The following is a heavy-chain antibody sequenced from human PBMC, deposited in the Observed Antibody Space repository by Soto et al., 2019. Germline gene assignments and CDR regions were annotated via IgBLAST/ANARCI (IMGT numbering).Heavy chain of an antibody. D-gene: IGHD6-13*01. CDR3: ARKVTDEAAFQKWFDP. CDR1: GGSFSGYY. V-gene: IGHV4-34*01. J-gene: IGHJ5*02. CDR2: INHSGST. Sequence: SETLSLTCAVYGGSFSGYYWSWIRQPPGKGLEWIGEINHSGSTNYNPSLKSRVTISVDTSKNQFSLKLSSVTAADTAVYYCARKVTDEAAFQKWFDPWGQGTLVTVSS.